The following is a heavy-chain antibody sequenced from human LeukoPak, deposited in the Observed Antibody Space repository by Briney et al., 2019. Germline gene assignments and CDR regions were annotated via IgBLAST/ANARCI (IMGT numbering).Heavy chain of an antibody. Sequence: SGGALRLSFAAPGFPFNSYGMHWGRPAPGKGLGGVGVISYDGSNKYYADSVKGRFTISRDNSKNTLYLQMNSLRAEDTAVYYCAKPRGSSTWYYFDYWGQGTLVTVSS. CDR3: AKPRGSSTWYYFDY. J-gene: IGHJ4*02. CDR1: GFPFNSYG. D-gene: IGHD2-2*01. CDR2: ISYDGSNK. V-gene: IGHV3-30*18.